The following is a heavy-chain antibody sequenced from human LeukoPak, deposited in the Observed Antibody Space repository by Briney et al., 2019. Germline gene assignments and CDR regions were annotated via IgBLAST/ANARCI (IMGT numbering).Heavy chain of an antibody. Sequence: GGSLRLSCAASGFTFNRYSMNWVRQAPGKGLEWVAFIRYDGSNKYYADSVKGRFTISRDNSKNTLYLQMNSLRAEDTAVYYCAKDSYGSGSYYRYFDYWGQGTLVTVSS. CDR3: AKDSYGSGSYYRYFDY. J-gene: IGHJ4*02. CDR2: IRYDGSNK. CDR1: GFTFNRYS. V-gene: IGHV3-30*02. D-gene: IGHD3-10*01.